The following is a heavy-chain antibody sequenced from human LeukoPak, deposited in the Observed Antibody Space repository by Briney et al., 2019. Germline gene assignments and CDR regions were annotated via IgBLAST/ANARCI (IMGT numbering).Heavy chain of an antibody. CDR1: GGSISSYY. J-gene: IGHJ3*02. Sequence: PSETLPLTCTVSGGSISSYYWSWIRQPPGKGLEWIGYIYYSGSTNYNPSLKSRVTISVDTSKNQFSLKLSSVTAADTAVYYCARDLTMIGSDAFDIWGQGTMVTVSS. D-gene: IGHD3-22*01. CDR3: ARDLTMIGSDAFDI. CDR2: IYYSGST. V-gene: IGHV4-59*01.